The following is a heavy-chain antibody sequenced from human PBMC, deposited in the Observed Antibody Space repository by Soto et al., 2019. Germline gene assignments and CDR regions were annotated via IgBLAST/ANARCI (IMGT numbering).Heavy chain of an antibody. J-gene: IGHJ3*02. CDR3: ARVIAAAASKAFDI. V-gene: IGHV4-31*03. CDR1: GGSISSGGYY. Sequence: PSETLFLTCTVSGGSISSGGYYWSWIRQHPGKGLEWIGYIYYSGSTYYNPSLKSRVTISVDTSKNQFSLKLSSVTAADTAVYYCARVIAAAASKAFDIWGQGTMVTVSS. D-gene: IGHD6-13*01. CDR2: IYYSGST.